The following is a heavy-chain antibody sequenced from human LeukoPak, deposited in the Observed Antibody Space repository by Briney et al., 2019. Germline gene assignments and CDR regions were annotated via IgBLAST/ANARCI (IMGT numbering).Heavy chain of an antibody. CDR3: ARPYDTSGYFNAFDI. J-gene: IGHJ3*02. V-gene: IGHV4-39*01. CDR2: IYYSGST. CDR1: GGSISSSSYY. D-gene: IGHD3-22*01. Sequence: SETLSLTCTVSGGSISSSSYYWGWIRQPPGKGLEWIGSIYYSGSTYYSPYLKSRVTISVDTSKNQFSLKLSSVTAADTAVYYCARPYDTSGYFNAFDIWGQGTMVTVSS.